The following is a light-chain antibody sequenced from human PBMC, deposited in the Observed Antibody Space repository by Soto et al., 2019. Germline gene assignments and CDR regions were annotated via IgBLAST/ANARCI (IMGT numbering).Light chain of an antibody. CDR3: QQRSNWT. J-gene: IGKJ1*01. CDR1: QSVSSY. CDR2: DAS. V-gene: IGKV3-11*01. Sequence: EIVFTQSSVTLSLSPGERATLPCRASQSVSSYLAWYQQKPGQAPRLLIYDASNRATGIPARFSGSGSGTDFTRTISSLEPEDFAVYYCQQRSNWTFGQGTKVDIK.